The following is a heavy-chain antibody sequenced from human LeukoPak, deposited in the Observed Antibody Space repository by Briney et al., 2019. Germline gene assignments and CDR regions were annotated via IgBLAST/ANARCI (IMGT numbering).Heavy chain of an antibody. D-gene: IGHD6-19*01. CDR2: INHSGST. CDR3: ARAAGTGTFDI. CDR1: GGSFSGYY. Sequence: SETLSLTCDVYGGSFSGYYWSWIRQPPGKGLEWIGEINHSGSTNYNPSLKSRVTISVDTSKTQFSLKLSSVTAADTAVYYCARAAGTGTFDIWGQGTMVTVSS. J-gene: IGHJ3*02. V-gene: IGHV4-34*01.